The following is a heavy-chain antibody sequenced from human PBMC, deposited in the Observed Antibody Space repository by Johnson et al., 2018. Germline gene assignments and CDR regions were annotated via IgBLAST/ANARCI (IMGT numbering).Heavy chain of an antibody. CDR3: ARPYSSGCYLDAFVI. CDR2: ISSSSSYI. CDR1: GFTFSSYS. V-gene: IGHV3-21*01. D-gene: IGHD6-19*01. J-gene: IGHJ3*02. Sequence: VQLVESGGGLVKPGGSLRLSCAASGFTFSSYSMNWVRQAPGKGLEWVSSISSSSSYIYYADSVKGRFTISRDNAKNSLYLQMNSLRAEDTAVYYCARPYSSGCYLDAFVIWGQGTMVTVSS.